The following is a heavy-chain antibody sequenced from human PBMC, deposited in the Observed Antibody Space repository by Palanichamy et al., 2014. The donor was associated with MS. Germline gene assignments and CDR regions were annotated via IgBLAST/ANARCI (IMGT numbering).Heavy chain of an antibody. J-gene: IGHJ4*02. CDR2: IRYDGSNK. Sequence: GRGVVQPGGSLRLSCAASGFTFSSYGMHWVRQAPGKGLEWVAFIRYDGSNKYYADSVKGRFTISRDNSKNTLYLQMNSLRAEDTAVYYCAKEPPAFTWYSGYERWGYFDYWGQGTLVTVSS. V-gene: IGHV3-30*02. D-gene: IGHD5-12*01. CDR1: GFTFSSYG. CDR3: AKEPPAFTWYSGYERWGYFDY.